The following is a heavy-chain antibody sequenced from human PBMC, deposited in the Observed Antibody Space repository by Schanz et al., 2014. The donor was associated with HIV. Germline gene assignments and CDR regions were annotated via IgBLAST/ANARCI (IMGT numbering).Heavy chain of an antibody. D-gene: IGHD3-22*01. Sequence: EVQLAESGGGLVKPGGSLRLSCAGSGFTFSDYSMTWVRQAPGKGLEWVAFISATGAYIYYADSVKGRFTISRDNAQKSLFLQMNSLRDEDTAVYYCARGEDDISGPDGMDVWGQGTTVTVSS. CDR3: ARGEDDISGPDGMDV. V-gene: IGHV3-21*04. CDR2: ISATGAYI. CDR1: GFTFSDYS. J-gene: IGHJ6*02.